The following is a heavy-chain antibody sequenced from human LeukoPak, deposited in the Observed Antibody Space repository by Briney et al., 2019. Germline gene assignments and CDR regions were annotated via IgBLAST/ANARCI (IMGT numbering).Heavy chain of an antibody. V-gene: IGHV4-34*01. J-gene: IGHJ3*02. CDR2: INHSGST. CDR1: GGSFSGYY. Sequence: SETLSLTCAVDGGSFSGYYWSWIRQPPGKGLEWSGVINHSGSTNYNPSLKRRATLSVDTSKNQFFLKLNSVPDPYTAVYYCVTSGSYYGGAFDIWGQGTMVTVSS. CDR3: VTSGSYYGGAFDI. D-gene: IGHD1-26*01.